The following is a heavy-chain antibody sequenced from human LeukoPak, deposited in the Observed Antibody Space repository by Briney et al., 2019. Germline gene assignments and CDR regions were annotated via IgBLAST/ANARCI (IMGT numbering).Heavy chain of an antibody. CDR1: GFTFSSYG. CDR3: AKDWEQSLDY. J-gene: IGHJ4*02. D-gene: IGHD1-26*01. Sequence: GGSLRLSCAASGFTFSSYGMHWVRQAPGKGLEWVAVISYDGTNKYYADSVKGRFTISRDNSNNTLYLQMNSLRAEDTAVYYCAKDWEQSLDYWGQGTLVTVSS. V-gene: IGHV3-30*18. CDR2: ISYDGTNK.